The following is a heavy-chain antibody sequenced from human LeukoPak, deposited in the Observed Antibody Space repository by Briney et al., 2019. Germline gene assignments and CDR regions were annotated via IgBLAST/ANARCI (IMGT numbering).Heavy chain of an antibody. CDR2: INHGGST. V-gene: IGHV4-34*01. J-gene: IGHJ1*01. CDR3: ARGLDGAVAGTPSSAEYFQQ. CDR1: GGSFSGYY. D-gene: IGHD6-19*01. Sequence: PSETLSLTCAVYGGSFSGYYWSWIRQPPGKGLEWIGEINHGGSTNYNPSLKSRVTISVDTPKTQFSLKLSSVTAADTAVYYCARGLDGAVAGTPSSAEYFQQWGQGTLVTVSS.